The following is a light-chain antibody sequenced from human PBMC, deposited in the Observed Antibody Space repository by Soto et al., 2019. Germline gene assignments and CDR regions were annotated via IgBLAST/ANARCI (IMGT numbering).Light chain of an antibody. CDR2: AVS. CDR3: SSYTSSSTLV. Sequence: QSALTQPASVSGSPGQSITISCTGTSSDVGGYTYVSWYQQHPGKAPKLIISAVSNRPSGVSHRFSGSKSGNTASLTISGLQAADEADYYCSSYTSSSTLVFGGGTKLTVL. J-gene: IGLJ3*02. CDR1: SSDVGGYTY. V-gene: IGLV2-14*01.